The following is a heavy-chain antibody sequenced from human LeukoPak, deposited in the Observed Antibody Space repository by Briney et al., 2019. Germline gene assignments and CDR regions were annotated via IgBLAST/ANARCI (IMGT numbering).Heavy chain of an antibody. D-gene: IGHD6-6*01. CDR1: GDSISNPNW. Sequence: SETLSLTCAVSGDSISNPNWWSWVRQPPGKGLEWLGEVYSSGTTNYNPSLGSRVTISVDKSKNQFSLRLSSVTAADTAVYYCARAREFSSSSGRAYYFDYWGQGTLVTVSS. CDR3: ARAREFSSSSGRAYYFDY. J-gene: IGHJ4*02. CDR2: VYSSGTT. V-gene: IGHV4-4*02.